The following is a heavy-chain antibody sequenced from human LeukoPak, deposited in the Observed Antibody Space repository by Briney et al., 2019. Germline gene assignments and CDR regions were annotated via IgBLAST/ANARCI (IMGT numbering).Heavy chain of an antibody. J-gene: IGHJ4*02. CDR1: GVSISSGGYY. CDR2: IYYSGST. D-gene: IGHD4-23*01. V-gene: IGHV4-31*03. Sequence: PSETLSLTCTVSGVSISSGGYYWSWIRQHPGKGLEWIGYIYYSGSTYYNPSLKSRVTISVDTSKNQFSLKLSSVTAADTAVYYCARSYGGNSRFDHWGQGTLVTVSS. CDR3: ARSYGGNSRFDH.